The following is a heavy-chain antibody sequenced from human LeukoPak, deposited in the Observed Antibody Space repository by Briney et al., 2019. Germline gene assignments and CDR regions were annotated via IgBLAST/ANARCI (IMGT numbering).Heavy chain of an antibody. D-gene: IGHD3-22*01. CDR1: GGSISSYY. Sequence: TPSETLSLTCTVSGGSISSYYWSWIRQPAGKGLEWIGRIYTSGSTNYNPSLKSRVTMSVDTSKNQFSLKLSSVTAADTAVYYCARDSGGALYYYDSSGYYARRDAFDIWGQGTMVTVSS. CDR2: IYTSGST. V-gene: IGHV4-4*07. J-gene: IGHJ3*02. CDR3: ARDSGGALYYYDSSGYYARRDAFDI.